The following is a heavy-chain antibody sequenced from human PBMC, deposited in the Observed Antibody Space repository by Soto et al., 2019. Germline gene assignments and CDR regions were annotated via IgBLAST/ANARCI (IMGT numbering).Heavy chain of an antibody. CDR2: IYHSGST. J-gene: IGHJ4*02. Sequence: QLQLQESGSGLVKPSQTLSLTCAVSGGSISSGGYSWSWIRQPPGKGLEWIGYIYHSGSTYYNPSLKSRVTISVDRSKNQFSLKLSLVTAADTAVYYCARAGGLGAVAADYWGQGTLVTVSS. V-gene: IGHV4-30-2*01. CDR1: GGSISSGGYS. D-gene: IGHD6-19*01. CDR3: ARAGGLGAVAADY.